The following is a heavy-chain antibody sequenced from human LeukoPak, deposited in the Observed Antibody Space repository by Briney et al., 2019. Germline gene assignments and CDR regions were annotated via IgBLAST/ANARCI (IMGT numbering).Heavy chain of an antibody. V-gene: IGHV3-23*01. J-gene: IGHJ4*02. CDR2: ISGSGGST. CDR3: AKDQGHDRSGYYLSAYPD. D-gene: IGHD3-22*01. CDR1: GFSFGSYV. Sequence: GGSLRLSCAASGFSFGSYVMSWVRQAPGKGLEWVSAISGSGGSTFYADSVKGRFTISRDNSNNTLYLQMNTLRAEDTAVYYCAKDQGHDRSGYYLSAYPDWGQGTLVTVSS.